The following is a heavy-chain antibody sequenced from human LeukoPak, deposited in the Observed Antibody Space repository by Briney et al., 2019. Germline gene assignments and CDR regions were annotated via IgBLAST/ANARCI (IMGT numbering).Heavy chain of an antibody. CDR2: ISGDGGST. CDR1: GFTFDDYA. D-gene: IGHD3-9*01. Sequence: PGGSLRLSCAASGFTFDDYAMHWVRQAPGKGLEWVSLISGDGGSTYYADSVKGRFTISRDNSKNTLYLQMNSLKTDDTAAYFCARATLGSFDWLLSDSYYYAMDVWGLGTTVTVSS. V-gene: IGHV3-43*02. J-gene: IGHJ6*02. CDR3: ARATLGSFDWLLSDSYYYAMDV.